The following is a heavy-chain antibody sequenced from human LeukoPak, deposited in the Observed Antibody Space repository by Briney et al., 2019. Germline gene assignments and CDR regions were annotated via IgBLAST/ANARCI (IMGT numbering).Heavy chain of an antibody. CDR2: IDSSGRTI. J-gene: IGHJ4*02. CDR1: GFTFSTYE. Sequence: AGGSLRLXCAASGFTFSTYEMTWVRQAPGKELEWVSYIDSSGRTICYADSVEGRFTISRDNAKNSLYLQMNSLRAEDTAIYYRARDADYGVYLDYWGQGTLVTVSS. D-gene: IGHD4-17*01. CDR3: ARDADYGVYLDY. V-gene: IGHV3-48*03.